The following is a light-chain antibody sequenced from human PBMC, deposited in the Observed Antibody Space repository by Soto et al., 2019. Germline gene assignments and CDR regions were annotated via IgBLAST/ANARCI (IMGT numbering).Light chain of an antibody. CDR2: DDS. CDR3: CSYESSSNVV. Sequence: QSALTQPPSASGSPGQSITISCTGTSSDVGGYNYVSWYQQHPGKAPKLMIYDDSNRPSGVADRFSGSKSGNTASLTVSGGLADEEDDDYCCSYESSSNVVFGAGTKLTVL. CDR1: SSDVGGYNY. J-gene: IGLJ2*01. V-gene: IGLV2-8*01.